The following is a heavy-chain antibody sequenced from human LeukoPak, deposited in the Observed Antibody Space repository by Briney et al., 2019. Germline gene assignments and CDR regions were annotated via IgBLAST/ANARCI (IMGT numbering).Heavy chain of an antibody. CDR2: INPSGGST. J-gene: IGHJ4*02. Sequence: ASVKVSCKASGYTLTSCHMHWVRQAPGQGLEWMGIINPSGGSTSSAQKFQGRVTMTRDTSTSTVYMELSSLRSGDTAVYYCARDSEMATTLRYWGQGTLVTVSS. CDR3: ARDSEMATTLRY. D-gene: IGHD5-24*01. CDR1: GYTLTSCH. V-gene: IGHV1-46*01.